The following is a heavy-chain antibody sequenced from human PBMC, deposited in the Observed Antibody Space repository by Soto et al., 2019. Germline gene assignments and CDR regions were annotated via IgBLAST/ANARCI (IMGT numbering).Heavy chain of an antibody. CDR2: INAGSGNT. Sequence: GAAVKVSCKASGYTFTSYAMHWVRQAPGQRLEWMGWINAGSGNTKYSQKFQGRVTMTRDTSTSTVYMELSSLRSEDTAVYYCARGVYSSGYYYGYWGQGTLVTVSS. J-gene: IGHJ4*02. V-gene: IGHV1-3*01. CDR1: GYTFTSYA. CDR3: ARGVYSSGYYYGY. D-gene: IGHD3-22*01.